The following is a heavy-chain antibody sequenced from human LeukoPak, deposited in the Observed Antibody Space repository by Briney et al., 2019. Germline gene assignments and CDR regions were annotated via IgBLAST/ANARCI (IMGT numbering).Heavy chain of an antibody. CDR3: ARDGDY. CDR2: ISYSGTT. J-gene: IGHJ4*02. CDR1: GGSVSSVTYY. Sequence: SETLSLTCTVSGGSVSSVTYYWHWIRQPPGKGLEWIGYISYSGTTNYNPSVKSRVTISVDTSKNQFSLKLSSVTAADTAVYYYARDGDYWGQGTLVTVSS. V-gene: IGHV4-61*01.